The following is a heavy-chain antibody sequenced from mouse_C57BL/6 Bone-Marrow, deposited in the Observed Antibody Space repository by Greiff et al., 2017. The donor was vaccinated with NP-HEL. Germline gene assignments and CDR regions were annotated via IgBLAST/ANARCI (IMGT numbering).Heavy chain of an antibody. Sequence: DVKLVESGGDLVKPGGSLKLSCAASGFTFSSHGMSWVRQTPDKRLEWVATISSGGSYTYYLVRVKGRFTIYRDNAKNTLYLQRGSLKAEDSAMYYCAGEGYFDVWGTGTTGTVSS. CDR3: AGEGYFDV. D-gene: IGHD2-13*01. J-gene: IGHJ1*03. V-gene: IGHV5-6*02. CDR2: ISSGGSYT. CDR1: GFTFSSHG.